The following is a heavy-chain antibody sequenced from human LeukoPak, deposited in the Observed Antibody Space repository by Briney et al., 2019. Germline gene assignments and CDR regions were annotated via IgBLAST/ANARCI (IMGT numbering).Heavy chain of an antibody. CDR1: GGSISSNSYY. V-gene: IGHV4-39*07. J-gene: IGHJ5*02. Sequence: KPSETLSLTCAVSGGSISSNSYYWGWIRQPPGKGLEWIGSIYYSGSTYYNPSLKSRVTISVDTSKNQFSLKLSSVTAADTAVYYCARVERYCSGGSCYSRWTAYPNGWFDPWGQGTLVTVSS. CDR2: IYYSGST. D-gene: IGHD2-15*01. CDR3: ARVERYCSGGSCYSRWTAYPNGWFDP.